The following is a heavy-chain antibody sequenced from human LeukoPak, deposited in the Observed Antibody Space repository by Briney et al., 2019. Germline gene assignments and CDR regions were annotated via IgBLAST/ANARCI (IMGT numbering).Heavy chain of an antibody. V-gene: IGHV3-74*03. D-gene: IGHD3-10*01. CDR1: GFTFSANW. CDR3: ARESPPGGNRFFDY. Sequence: GGSLRLPCETSGFTFSANWMHWVRRAPGEGLVWVARIDPAGTSTMYADSVKGRFTISRDNARNTLYLQMNSLTVDDTAVYYCARESPPGGNRFFDYWGQGTLVTVSS. J-gene: IGHJ4*02. CDR2: IDPAGTST.